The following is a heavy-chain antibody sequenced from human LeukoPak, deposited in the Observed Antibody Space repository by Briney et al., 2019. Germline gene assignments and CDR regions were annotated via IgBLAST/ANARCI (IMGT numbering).Heavy chain of an antibody. CDR1: GYTFTNYD. Sequence: ASVKVYCKASGYTFTNYDINWVRQAIGQGLEWMGWMNPKSGYTGYAQKFQGRVTMTRDTSISTAYMELGSLRSEDTAVYYCARVTGSIDYWGQGTLVTVSS. CDR3: ARVTGSIDY. CDR2: MNPKSGYT. D-gene: IGHD1-26*01. J-gene: IGHJ4*02. V-gene: IGHV1-8*01.